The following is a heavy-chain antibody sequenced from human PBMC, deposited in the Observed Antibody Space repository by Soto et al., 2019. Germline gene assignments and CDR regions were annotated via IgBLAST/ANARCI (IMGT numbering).Heavy chain of an antibody. CDR1: GGSISSDY. J-gene: IGHJ4*02. CDR3: GSAPVRGAIGPDH. D-gene: IGHD3-10*01. V-gene: IGHV4-59*01. CDR2: IYYSGST. Sequence: PSETLSLTCTVSGGSISSDYWTWIRQPPGKGLEWIGYIYYSGSTNYNPSLKSRVTISVDTSKTHFSLRVTSVTAADTAVYYSGSAPVRGAIGPDHWGQGTQVTVSS.